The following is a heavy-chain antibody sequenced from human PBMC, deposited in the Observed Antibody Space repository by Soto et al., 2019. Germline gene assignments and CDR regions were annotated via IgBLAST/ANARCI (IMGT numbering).Heavy chain of an antibody. Sequence: PGGSLRLSCAASGFTFSSYWMHWVRQAPGKGLVWVSRINSDGSSTSYADSVKGRFTISRDNAKNTLYLQMNSLRAEDTAVYYCAINEYSSPNDAFDIWGQGTMVTVSS. CDR2: INSDGSST. CDR1: GFTFSSYW. J-gene: IGHJ3*02. CDR3: AINEYSSPNDAFDI. V-gene: IGHV3-74*01. D-gene: IGHD6-6*01.